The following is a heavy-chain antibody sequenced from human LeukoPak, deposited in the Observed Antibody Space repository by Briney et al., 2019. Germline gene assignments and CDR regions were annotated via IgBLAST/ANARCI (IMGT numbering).Heavy chain of an antibody. V-gene: IGHV3-30*18. Sequence: GGSLRLSCAASGFSFSSYVMHWVRQAPGKGLEWVAVISSDGSDKYYADSGKGRFTISRDNSKNQLYLQINSLRPEDTAVYYCAKGVRGVIAYYLDYWGQGTLVTVSS. CDR2: ISSDGSDK. CDR3: AKGVRGVIAYYLDY. CDR1: GFSFSSYV. J-gene: IGHJ4*02. D-gene: IGHD3-10*01.